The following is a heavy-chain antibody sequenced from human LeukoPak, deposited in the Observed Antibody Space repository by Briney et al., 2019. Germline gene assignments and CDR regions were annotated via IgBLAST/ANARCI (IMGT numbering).Heavy chain of an antibody. D-gene: IGHD3-22*01. CDR1: GFTFSSYS. Sequence: PGGSLRLSCAASGFTFSSYSMNWVRQAPGKGLEWVSYISSSSSTIYYADSVKSRFTISRDNAKNSLYLQMNSLRAEDTAVYYCARDLNTGYYYTPYFDYWGQGTLVTVSS. J-gene: IGHJ4*02. CDR3: ARDLNTGYYYTPYFDY. V-gene: IGHV3-48*04. CDR2: ISSSSSTI.